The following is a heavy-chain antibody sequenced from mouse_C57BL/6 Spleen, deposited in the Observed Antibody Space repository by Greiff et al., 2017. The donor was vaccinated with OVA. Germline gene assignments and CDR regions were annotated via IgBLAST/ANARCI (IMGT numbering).Heavy chain of an antibody. J-gene: IGHJ1*03. CDR3: ARSLYGSSVNWYFDV. D-gene: IGHD1-1*01. Sequence: VQLKQSGPELVKPGASVKIPCKASGYTFTDYNMDWVKQSHGKSLEWIGDINPNNGGTIYNQKFKGKATLTVDKSSSTAYMELRSLTSEDTAVYYCARSLYGSSVNWYFDVWGTGTTVTVSS. V-gene: IGHV1-18*01. CDR1: GYTFTDYN. CDR2: INPNNGGT.